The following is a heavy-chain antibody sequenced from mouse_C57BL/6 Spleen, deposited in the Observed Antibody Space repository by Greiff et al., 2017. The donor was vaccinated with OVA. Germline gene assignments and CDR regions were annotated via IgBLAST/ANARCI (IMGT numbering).Heavy chain of an antibody. CDR1: GFTFSSYA. J-gene: IGHJ2*01. D-gene: IGHD4-1*01. Sequence: EVMLVESGGGLVKPGGSLKLSCAASGFTFSSYAMSWVRQTPEKRLEWVATISDGGSYTYYPDNVKGRFTISRDNAKNNLYLQMSHLKSEDTAMYYCARDREGWDGSFDYWGQGTTLTVSS. CDR3: ARDREGWDGSFDY. V-gene: IGHV5-4*01. CDR2: ISDGGSYT.